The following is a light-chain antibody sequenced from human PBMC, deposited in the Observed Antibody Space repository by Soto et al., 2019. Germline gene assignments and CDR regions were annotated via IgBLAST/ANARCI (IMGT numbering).Light chain of an antibody. CDR3: QHYNTYPWT. CDR1: QDIRNG. CDR2: KAS. V-gene: IGKV1-5*03. J-gene: IGKJ1*01. Sequence: DIQMTQSPSSLSASVVDRVTITCGASQDIRNGLVWYQQKPGKAPKRLIYKASILESGVPSRFSGSGSGTEFTLTISSLQPDDFATYCCQHYNTYPWTFGQGTKV.